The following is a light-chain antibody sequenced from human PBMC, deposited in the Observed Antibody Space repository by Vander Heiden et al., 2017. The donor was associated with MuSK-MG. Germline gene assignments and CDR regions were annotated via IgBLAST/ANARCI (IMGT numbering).Light chain of an antibody. V-gene: IGKV1-27*01. Sequence: DVQMTQSPSSLSASVGGRVTITCRASQDIKNYLAWYQQKPGKGPKLLIYGASTLQSGVPSRFSGSGYGTDFTLTISGLQPEDVATYYCQEYNSDPSATFGHGTKVDIK. CDR3: QEYNSDPSAT. J-gene: IGKJ3*01. CDR2: GAS. CDR1: QDIKNY.